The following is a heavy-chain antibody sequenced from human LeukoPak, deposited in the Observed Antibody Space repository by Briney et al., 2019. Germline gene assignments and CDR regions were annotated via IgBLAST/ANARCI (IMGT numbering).Heavy chain of an antibody. D-gene: IGHD3-9*01. CDR3: AKFPHDNDDYFDY. J-gene: IGHJ4*02. V-gene: IGHV3-23*01. Sequence: GGSLRLSCAASGFTFGSYAMSWVRQAPGKGLEWVSAISGSGGSTYYADSVKGRFTISRDNSKNTLYLQMNSLRAEDTAVYYCAKFPHDNDDYFDYWGQGTLVTVSS. CDR2: ISGSGGST. CDR1: GFTFGSYA.